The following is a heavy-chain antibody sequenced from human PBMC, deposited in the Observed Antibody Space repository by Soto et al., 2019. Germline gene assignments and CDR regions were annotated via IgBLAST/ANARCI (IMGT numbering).Heavy chain of an antibody. D-gene: IGHD3-22*01. CDR3: ARDIAIVVADDAFDI. J-gene: IGHJ3*02. Sequence: GESLKISCAASGFTFSSYGMHWVRQAPGKGLEWVAVIWYDGSNKYYADSVKGRFTISRDNSKNTLYLQMNSLRAEDTAVYYCARDIAIVVADDAFDIWGQGTMVTVSS. V-gene: IGHV3-33*01. CDR1: GFTFSSYG. CDR2: IWYDGSNK.